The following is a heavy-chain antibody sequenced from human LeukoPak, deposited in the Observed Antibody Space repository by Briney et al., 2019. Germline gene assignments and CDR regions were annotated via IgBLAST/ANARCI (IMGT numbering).Heavy chain of an antibody. CDR3: ARAEIGGITMIKLGAFDI. CDR1: GGTFSSYA. D-gene: IGHD3-22*01. CDR2: IIPILGIA. V-gene: IGHV1-69*04. J-gene: IGHJ3*02. Sequence: ASVKVSCKASGGTFSSYAISWVRQAPGQGLEWMGRIIPILGIANYAQKFQGRVTITADKSTSTAYMELSSLRSEDTAVYYCARAEIGGITMIKLGAFDIWGQGTMVTVSS.